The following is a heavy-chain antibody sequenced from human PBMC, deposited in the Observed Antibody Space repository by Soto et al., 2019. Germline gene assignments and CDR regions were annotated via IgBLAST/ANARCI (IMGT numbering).Heavy chain of an antibody. D-gene: IGHD1-26*01. J-gene: IGHJ4*02. CDR3: ARGNQELDY. CDR1: GYIFTSYV. Sequence: QVQIVQSGAEVKKPGASVRVSCQASGYIFTSYVKHWVRQAPGQRLEWMGWINAGNGNTKYSPKYQGRVTITRDTSASAAHMDLSSLTSEDTAVYFCARGNQELDYWGQGTLVTVSS. CDR2: INAGNGNT. V-gene: IGHV1-3*01.